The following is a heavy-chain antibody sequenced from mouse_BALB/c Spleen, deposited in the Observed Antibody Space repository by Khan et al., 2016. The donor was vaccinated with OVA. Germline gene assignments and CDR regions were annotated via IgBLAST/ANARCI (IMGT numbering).Heavy chain of an antibody. CDR1: GYAFSSYW. Sequence: QVRLQQSGAELVRPGSSVKISCKASGYAFSSYWMNWVKQRPGQGLEWIGQIYPGDGNTHYNGNFKGKATLTADKSSSTAYMQLSSLTSEDSAVYFCARLGYWLAYWGQGTLVTVSA. V-gene: IGHV1-80*01. D-gene: IGHD2-14*01. CDR2: IYPGDGNT. J-gene: IGHJ3*01. CDR3: ARLGYWLAY.